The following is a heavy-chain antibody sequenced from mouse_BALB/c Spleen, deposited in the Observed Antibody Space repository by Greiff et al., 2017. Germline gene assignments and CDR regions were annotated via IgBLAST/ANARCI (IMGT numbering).Heavy chain of an antibody. CDR2: IDPETGGT. D-gene: IGHD1-1*01. V-gene: IGHV1-15*01. CDR1: GYTFTDYE. Sequence: QVQLKQSGAELVRPGASLTLSCKASGYTFTDYEMHWVKQTPVHGLEWIGAIDPETGGTAYNQKFKGKATLTADKSSSTAYMELRSLTSEDSAVYYCTKIYYYGSSPSYYAMDDWGQGTSVTVSS. J-gene: IGHJ4*01. CDR3: TKIYYYGSSPSYYAMDD.